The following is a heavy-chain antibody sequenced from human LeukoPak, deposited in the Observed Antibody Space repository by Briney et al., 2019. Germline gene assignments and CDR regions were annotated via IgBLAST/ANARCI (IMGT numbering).Heavy chain of an antibody. CDR1: GGTFSSYA. CDR3: AREGTRYYYGSGSYLN. CDR2: IIPIFGTA. Sequence: ASVKVSCKASGGTFSSYAISWVRQAPGQGLEWMGGIIPIFGTANYAQKFQGRVTITADKSTSTAYMELSSLRSEDTAVYYSAREGTRYYYGSGSYLNWGQGTLVTVSS. V-gene: IGHV1-69*06. D-gene: IGHD3-10*01. J-gene: IGHJ4*02.